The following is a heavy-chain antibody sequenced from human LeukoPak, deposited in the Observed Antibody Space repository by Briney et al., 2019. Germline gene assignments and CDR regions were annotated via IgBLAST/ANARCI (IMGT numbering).Heavy chain of an antibody. V-gene: IGHV4-30-2*01. Sequence: SETLSLTCTVSGGSISSGGYYWSWIRQPPGKGLEWIGYIYHSGSTYYNPSLKSRVTISVDRSKNQFSLKLSSVTAADTAVYYCARDLVCGGDCYNYWGQGTLVTVSS. D-gene: IGHD2-21*01. CDR3: ARDLVCGGDCYNY. CDR1: GGSISSGGYY. J-gene: IGHJ4*02. CDR2: IYHSGST.